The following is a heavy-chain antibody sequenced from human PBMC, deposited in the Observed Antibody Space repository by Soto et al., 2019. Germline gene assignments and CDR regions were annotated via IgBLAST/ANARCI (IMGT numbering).Heavy chain of an antibody. D-gene: IGHD6-13*01. CDR1: GFSLSTYGVG. Sequence: QITLKESGPPLVTPTQPLTLTCSFSGFSLSTYGVGVGWIRQPPGKALEWLALIYWDADKSYSPSLRSRLTIAKDTSKNQVVLTVTNMDPVDTGTYYCAHLDSSRFDYWGQGTLVTVSS. J-gene: IGHJ4*02. V-gene: IGHV2-5*02. CDR3: AHLDSSRFDY. CDR2: IYWDADK.